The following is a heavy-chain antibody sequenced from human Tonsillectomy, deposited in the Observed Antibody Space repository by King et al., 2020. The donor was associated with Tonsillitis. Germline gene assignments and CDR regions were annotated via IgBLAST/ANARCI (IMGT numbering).Heavy chain of an antibody. V-gene: IGHV4-39*01. Sequence: QLQESGPGLVKPSETLSLTCTVSGGSISSSSYYWGWIRQPPGKGLEWIGSIYYSGSTYYNPSLKSRVTISVDTSKNQFSLKLSSVTAADTAVSYCARLPAYYGDYYYYYMDVWGKGTTVTVSS. CDR2: IYYSGST. CDR3: ARLPAYYGDYYYYYMDV. D-gene: IGHD4-17*01. J-gene: IGHJ6*03. CDR1: GGSISSSSYY.